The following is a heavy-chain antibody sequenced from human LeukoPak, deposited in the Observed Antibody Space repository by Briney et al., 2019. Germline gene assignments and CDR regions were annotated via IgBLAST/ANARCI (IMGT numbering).Heavy chain of an antibody. Sequence: LVKLSCKPSGGTFSSYAISCVRQAPGQGLEWMGGMIPIFGTANYAQKFQGRVTITTDESTSTAYMELSSLRSEDTAVYYCVIRGNYYDSSGNWFHLWGQRTLVTVSS. J-gene: IGHJ5*02. CDR1: GGTFSSYA. CDR2: MIPIFGTA. V-gene: IGHV1-69*05. D-gene: IGHD3-22*01. CDR3: VIRGNYYDSSGNWFHL.